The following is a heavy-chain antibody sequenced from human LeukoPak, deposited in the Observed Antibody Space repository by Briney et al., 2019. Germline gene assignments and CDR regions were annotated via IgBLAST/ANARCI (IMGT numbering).Heavy chain of an antibody. Sequence: SETLSLTCTVSGGSISSGSYYWRWIRQPAGKGLEWIGRIYTCGSTNYNPSLKSRVTISLDTSENHFSLKLSSVTAADTAVYYCARVTTGGYYNYWGQGTLVTVSS. D-gene: IGHD3-22*01. CDR3: ARVTTGGYYNY. V-gene: IGHV4-61*02. CDR1: GGSISSGSYY. J-gene: IGHJ4*02. CDR2: IYTCGST.